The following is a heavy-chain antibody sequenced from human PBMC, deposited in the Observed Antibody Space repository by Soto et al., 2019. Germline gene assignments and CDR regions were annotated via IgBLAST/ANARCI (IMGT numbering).Heavy chain of an antibody. CDR3: ARYGNRGYSYGYGDY. J-gene: IGHJ4*02. CDR1: GYTFTSYA. V-gene: IGHV1-3*01. CDR2: INAGNGNT. D-gene: IGHD5-18*01. Sequence: ASVKVSCKASGYTFTSYAMHWVRQAPGQRLEWMGWINAGNGNTKYSQKLQGRVTITRDTSASTAYMKLSSLRSEDTAVYYCARYGNRGYSYGYGDYWGQGTLVTVSS.